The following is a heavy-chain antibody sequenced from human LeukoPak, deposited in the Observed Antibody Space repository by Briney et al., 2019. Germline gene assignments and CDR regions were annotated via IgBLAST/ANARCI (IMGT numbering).Heavy chain of an antibody. CDR3: ARETPLVIAAAGTFNDY. V-gene: IGHV4-61*02. J-gene: IGHJ4*02. CDR2: IYTSGST. D-gene: IGHD6-13*01. Sequence: SQTLSLTCTVSGGSISSGSYYWSWIRQPAGTGLEWIGRIYTSGSTSYNPSLKSRVTISVDTSKNEFSLKLSSMTAADTAVYYCARETPLVIAAAGTFNDYWGQGTLVTVSS. CDR1: GGSISSGSYY.